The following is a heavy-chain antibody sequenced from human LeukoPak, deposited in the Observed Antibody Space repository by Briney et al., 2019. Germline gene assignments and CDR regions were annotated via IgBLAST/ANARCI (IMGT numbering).Heavy chain of an antibody. CDR1: GGSISSGSYY. J-gene: IGHJ4*02. CDR3: ARDGDYYDSSGYYY. Sequence: PSETLSLTCTVSGGSISSGSYYWSWIRQPAGKGLEWIGRIYTSGSTNYNPSLKSRVTISVDTSKNQFSLKLSSVTAADTAVYYCARDGDYYDSSGYYYWGQGTLVTVSS. D-gene: IGHD3-22*01. V-gene: IGHV4-61*02. CDR2: IYTSGST.